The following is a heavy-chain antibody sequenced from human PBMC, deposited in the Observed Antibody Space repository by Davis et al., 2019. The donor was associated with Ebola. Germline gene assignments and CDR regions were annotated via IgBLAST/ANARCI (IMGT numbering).Heavy chain of an antibody. V-gene: IGHV1-46*01. Sequence: SVTVSCLASGYTFTSYYMHWVRQAPGQGLEWMGIINPSGGSTSYAQKFQGRVTMTRDTSTSTVYMELSSLRSEDTAVYYCARDFGDGYNGVDYWGQGTLVTVSS. CDR3: ARDFGDGYNGVDY. D-gene: IGHD5-24*01. J-gene: IGHJ4*02. CDR1: GYTFTSYY. CDR2: INPSGGST.